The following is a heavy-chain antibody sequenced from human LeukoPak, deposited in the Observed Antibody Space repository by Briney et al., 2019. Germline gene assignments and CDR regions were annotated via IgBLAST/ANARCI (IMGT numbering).Heavy chain of an antibody. D-gene: IGHD2-2*01. CDR2: IRYDGSNK. Sequence: GGSLRLSCAASGFTVSSNYMHWVRQAPGKGLEWVAFIRYDGSNKYYADSVKGRFTISRDNSKNTLYLQMNSLRAEDTAVYYCAKDMPGGYYYMDVWGKGTTVTVSS. V-gene: IGHV3-30*02. J-gene: IGHJ6*03. CDR1: GFTVSSNY. CDR3: AKDMPGGYYYMDV.